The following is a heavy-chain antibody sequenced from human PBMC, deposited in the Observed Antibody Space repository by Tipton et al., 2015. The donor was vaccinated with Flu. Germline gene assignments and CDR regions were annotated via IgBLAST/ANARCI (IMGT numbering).Heavy chain of an antibody. Sequence: TLSLTCTVSGGSFSTYWSWVRQPPGKGLEWIGDIYYSGNTKYSPSLRSRVTMSVDSSKNQFSLKLTSVTAADTAVYYCAGAASDYNYYYMDVWGKGTTVTVSS. CDR1: GGSFSTY. CDR2: IYYSGNT. D-gene: IGHD2-15*01. J-gene: IGHJ6*03. V-gene: IGHV4-59*08. CDR3: AGAASDYNYYYMDV.